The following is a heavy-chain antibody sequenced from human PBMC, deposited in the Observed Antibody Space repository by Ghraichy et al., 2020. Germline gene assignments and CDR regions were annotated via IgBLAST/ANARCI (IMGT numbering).Heavy chain of an antibody. CDR3: ARVAVAGSLQWGAFDI. CDR1: GGSFSSYY. D-gene: IGHD6-19*01. Sequence: TLSLTCTVSGGSFSSYYWSWIRQPPGKGLEWIGYIYYSGSTNCNPSLKSRVTISVDTSKNQFSLKLSSVTAADTAVYYCARVAVAGSLQWGAFDIWGQGTMVTVSS. CDR2: IYYSGST. J-gene: IGHJ3*02. V-gene: IGHV4-59*01.